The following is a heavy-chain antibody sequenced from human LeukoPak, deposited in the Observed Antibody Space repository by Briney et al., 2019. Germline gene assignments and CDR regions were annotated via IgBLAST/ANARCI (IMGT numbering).Heavy chain of an antibody. CDR3: AKTGSTVTALNWFDH. V-gene: IGHV3-23*01. J-gene: IGHJ5*02. CDR1: GFTFSTNA. D-gene: IGHD4-17*01. Sequence: GGSLRLSCAASGFTFSTNAMSWVRQAPGKGLEWVSGISRSGGSTYYADSVKGRFTISRDNSKNTLYLQMNSLRGEDTAVYYCAKTGSTVTALNWFDHWAQGTLVTVSS. CDR2: ISRSGGST.